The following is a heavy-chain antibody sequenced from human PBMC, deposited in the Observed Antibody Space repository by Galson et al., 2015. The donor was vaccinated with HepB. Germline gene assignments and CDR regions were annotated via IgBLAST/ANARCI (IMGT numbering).Heavy chain of an antibody. CDR1: GFTFSSYA. D-gene: IGHD2-2*01. CDR3: AKDRGYCSSTSCYDWFDP. CDR2: ISGSGGST. V-gene: IGHV3-23*01. Sequence: SLRLSCAASGFTFSSYAMSWVRQAPGKGLEWVSAISGSGGSTYYADSVKGRFTISRDNSKNTLYLQMNSLRAEDTAVYYCAKDRGYCSSTSCYDWFDPWGQGILVTVSS. J-gene: IGHJ5*02.